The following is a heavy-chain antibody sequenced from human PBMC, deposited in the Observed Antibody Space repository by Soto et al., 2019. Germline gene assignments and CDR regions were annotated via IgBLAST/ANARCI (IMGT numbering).Heavy chain of an antibody. D-gene: IGHD6-19*01. CDR1: GGSISSYY. V-gene: IGHV4-59*08. J-gene: IGHJ6*03. CDR3: ARHPVVWAGTQLFYYYYMDV. Sequence: QVQLQESGPGLVKPSETLSLTCTVSGGSISSYYWSWIRQPPGKGLEWIGYIYYSWSTNYNPSLRRRVTISVNTSKNQFSLQLSSVTAADTAVYYCARHPVVWAGTQLFYYYYMDVWGKGTTVTVSS. CDR2: IYYSWST.